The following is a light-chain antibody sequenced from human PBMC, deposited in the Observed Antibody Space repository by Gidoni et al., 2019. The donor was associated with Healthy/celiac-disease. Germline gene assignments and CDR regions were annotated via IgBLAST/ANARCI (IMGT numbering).Light chain of an antibody. CDR3: QQSYGTLLT. J-gene: IGKJ4*01. V-gene: IGKV1-39*01. CDR2: AAS. CDR1: QSINSY. Sequence: DIQMTQSPSSLSASVGDRVTITCRASQSINSYLNWYQQKPGKAPKLMIYAASTLQSGVPSRFSGSGSGTDFTLTISSLQPEDFATYYCQQSYGTLLTFGGGTKVEIK.